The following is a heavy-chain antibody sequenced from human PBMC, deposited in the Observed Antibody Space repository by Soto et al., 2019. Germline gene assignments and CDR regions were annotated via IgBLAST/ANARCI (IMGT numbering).Heavy chain of an antibody. CDR2: ISGSGGST. CDR3: AKDEGSELRGSCGMDV. J-gene: IGHJ6*02. V-gene: IGHV3-23*01. CDR1: GFTFSSYA. D-gene: IGHD1-26*01. Sequence: VGSLRLSCAASGFTFSSYAISWVRQAPGKGLEWVSAISGSGGSTYYADSVKGRFTISRDNSKNTLYLQMNSLRAEDTAVYYCAKDEGSELRGSCGMDVWGQGTTVTVSS.